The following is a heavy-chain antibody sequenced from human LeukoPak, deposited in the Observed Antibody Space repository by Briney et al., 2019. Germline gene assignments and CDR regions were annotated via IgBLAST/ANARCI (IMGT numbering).Heavy chain of an antibody. CDR1: GFTFSDYY. D-gene: IGHD1-7*01. CDR2: ISSSGSTI. Sequence: GGSLRLSCAASGFTFSDYYMSWIRQAPGKGLEWVSYISSSGSTIYYAYSVKGRFTISRDNAKNSLYLQMNYLKPEDTAVYYCAKDEGTIWNSKNDPFDIWGQGTMVTVSS. CDR3: AKDEGTIWNSKNDPFDI. J-gene: IGHJ3*02. V-gene: IGHV3-11*04.